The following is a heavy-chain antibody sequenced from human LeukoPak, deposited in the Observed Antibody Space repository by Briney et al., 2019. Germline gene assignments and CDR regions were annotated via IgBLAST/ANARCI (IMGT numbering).Heavy chain of an antibody. CDR1: GFTFDDYA. CDR3: AREGSSHTAMAY. CDR2: ISWNSGSI. J-gene: IGHJ4*02. D-gene: IGHD5-18*01. V-gene: IGHV3-9*01. Sequence: GGSLRLSCAASGFTFDDYAMHWVRQAPGKGLEWVSGISWNSGSIGYADSVKGRFTISRDNAKNSLYLQMNSLRAEDTALYYCAREGSSHTAMAYWGQGTLVTVSS.